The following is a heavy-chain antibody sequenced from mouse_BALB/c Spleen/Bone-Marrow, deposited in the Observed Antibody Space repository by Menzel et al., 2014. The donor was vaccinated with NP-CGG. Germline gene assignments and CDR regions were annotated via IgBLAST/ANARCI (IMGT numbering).Heavy chain of an antibody. CDR1: GFSFNSYG. CDR2: ISGGGSYT. D-gene: IGHD2-4*01. J-gene: IGHJ3*01. CDR3: ARHAYYDQTEVSFVY. Sequence: EVQGAESGGGLVKSGGSLNLSCAASGFSFNSYGMSWVRQTPEKRLEWVATISGGGSYTFYPDSVKGRFTISRDNAKNNLYLQLSSLRSEDTALYYCARHAYYDQTEVSFVYWGQGTLVTVSA. V-gene: IGHV5-9-2*01.